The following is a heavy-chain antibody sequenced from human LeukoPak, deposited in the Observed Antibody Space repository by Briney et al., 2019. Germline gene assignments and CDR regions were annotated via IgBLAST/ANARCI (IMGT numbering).Heavy chain of an antibody. D-gene: IGHD1-1*01. CDR3: ARDIGSGTTGTTGVLVN. CDR1: GFTFSSYS. CDR2: ISGSSSTIYISSSSSTT. V-gene: IGHV3-48*01. Sequence: GGSLRLSCAASGFTFSSYSMNWVRQAPGKGLEWVSYISGSSSTIYISSSSSTTYYADSVKGRFTISRDNAKNSLYLQMSSLRAEDTAVYYCARDIGSGTTGTTGVLVNWGQGTLVTVSS. J-gene: IGHJ4*02.